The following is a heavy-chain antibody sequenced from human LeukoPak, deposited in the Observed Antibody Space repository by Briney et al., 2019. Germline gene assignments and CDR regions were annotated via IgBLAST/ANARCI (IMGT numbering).Heavy chain of an antibody. CDR1: GGSISSYY. CDR3: ARAGAAAGTSEYFQH. D-gene: IGHD6-13*01. CDR2: IYYSEST. J-gene: IGHJ1*01. Sequence: SETLSLTCTVSGGSISSYYWSWIRQPPGKGLEWIGYIYYSESTSYNPSLKSRVTISVDTSKNQFSLKLSSVTAADTAVYYCARAGAAAGTSEYFQHWGQGTLVTVSS. V-gene: IGHV4-59*01.